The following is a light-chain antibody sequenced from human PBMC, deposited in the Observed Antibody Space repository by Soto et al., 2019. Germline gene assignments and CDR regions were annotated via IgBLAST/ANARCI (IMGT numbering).Light chain of an antibody. CDR2: QAS. J-gene: IGKJ1*01. Sequence: DIQMTQSPSTLSASVGDRFTITCRAIQSISRWLAWYQQKAGKAPKLLIYQASSLESGVPSRFRGSGSGTEFTLTISSLQPDDFETYYCQQYNSYSKTFGQGTKVDIK. CDR1: QSISRW. CDR3: QQYNSYSKT. V-gene: IGKV1-5*03.